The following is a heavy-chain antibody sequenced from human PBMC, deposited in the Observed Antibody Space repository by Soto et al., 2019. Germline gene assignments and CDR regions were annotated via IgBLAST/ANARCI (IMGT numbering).Heavy chain of an antibody. J-gene: IGHJ4*02. CDR2: IIPIFGTA. CDR1: GGTFSSYA. Sequence: GASVKVSCKASGGTFSSYAISWVRQAPGQGLEWMGGIIPIFGTANYAQKFQGRVTITADESTSTAYMELSSLRSEDTAVYYCARSPAYSSGWYVDYWRQGTLVTVSS. D-gene: IGHD6-19*01. CDR3: ARSPAYSSGWYVDY. V-gene: IGHV1-69*13.